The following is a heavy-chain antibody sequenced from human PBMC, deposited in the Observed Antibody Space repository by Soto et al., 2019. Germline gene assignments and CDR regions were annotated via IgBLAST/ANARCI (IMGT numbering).Heavy chain of an antibody. CDR1: GGSISSGGYY. J-gene: IGHJ4*02. CDR3: ARTERGYSYGSYYFDY. V-gene: IGHV4-31*03. Sequence: QVQLQESGPGLVKPSQTLSLTCTVSGGSISSGGYYWSWIRQHPGKGLEWIGYIYYSGSTYYNPSLKSRVTISVDTSKNQFSLKLSSVTAADTAVYYCARTERGYSYGSYYFDYWGQGTLVTVSS. D-gene: IGHD5-18*01. CDR2: IYYSGST.